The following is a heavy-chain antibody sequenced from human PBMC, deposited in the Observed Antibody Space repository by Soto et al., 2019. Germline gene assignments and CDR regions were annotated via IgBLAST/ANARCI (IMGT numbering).Heavy chain of an antibody. D-gene: IGHD2-15*01. V-gene: IGHV4-59*01. CDR3: ARGRYCSGGSCYFYGMDV. CDR2: IYNSGST. Sequence: SETLSLTCTVIGGSISTDYWSWIRQPPGKGLEWIGYIYNSGSTDYNPSLKSRVTISADTSKKQFSLKLNSVTAADTAVYFCARGRYCSGGSCYFYGMDVWGQGTTVTVSS. J-gene: IGHJ6*02. CDR1: GGSISTDY.